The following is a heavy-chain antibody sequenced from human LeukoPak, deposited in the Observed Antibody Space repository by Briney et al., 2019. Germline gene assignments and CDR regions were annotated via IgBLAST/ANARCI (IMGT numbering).Heavy chain of an antibody. Sequence: ASVKVSCKASGYTFTSYYMHWVRQAPGQGLEWMGWISAYNGNTNYAQKLQGRVTMTTDTSTSTAYMELRSLRSDDTAVYYCARSSLLVVPAATGDYWGQGTLVTVSS. D-gene: IGHD2-2*01. CDR3: ARSSLLVVPAATGDY. J-gene: IGHJ4*02. CDR2: ISAYNGNT. V-gene: IGHV1-18*04. CDR1: GYTFTSYY.